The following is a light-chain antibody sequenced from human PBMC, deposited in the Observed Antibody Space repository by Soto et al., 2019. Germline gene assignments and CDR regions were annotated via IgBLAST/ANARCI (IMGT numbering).Light chain of an antibody. CDR3: SSYTSRSIPHVG. J-gene: IGLJ2*01. CDR1: SSDVGGYNY. V-gene: IGLV2-14*01. Sequence: QSALTQPASVSGSPGQSITISCTGTSSDVGGYNYVSWYQQHPGKAPKLMIYDVSNRPSWVSNRFSGSKSGNTASLTISGLQAEDEADYYCSSYTSRSIPHVGFGGGTKLTVL. CDR2: DVS.